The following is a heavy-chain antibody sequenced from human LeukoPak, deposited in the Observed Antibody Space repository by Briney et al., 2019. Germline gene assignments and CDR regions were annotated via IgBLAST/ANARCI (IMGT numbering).Heavy chain of an antibody. V-gene: IGHV4-39*01. CDR3: ARHRRLAARAYAFDI. CDR2: IFYSGGT. Sequence: SETLSLTCTVSGGSINTPNYYWGWIRQTPGKGLEWIGNIFYSGGTYYSPSLTSRVTISLDTSRNQFSLKLNSVTAADTAVYYCARHRRLAARAYAFDIWGQGTMVTVSS. J-gene: IGHJ3*02. CDR1: GGSINTPNYY.